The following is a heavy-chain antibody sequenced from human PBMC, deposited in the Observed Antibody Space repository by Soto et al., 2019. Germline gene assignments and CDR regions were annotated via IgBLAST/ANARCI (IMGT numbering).Heavy chain of an antibody. CDR3: ARDKITGLFDY. J-gene: IGHJ4*02. D-gene: IGHD2-8*02. CDR2: INHSGST. Sequence: QVQLQQWGAGLLKPSETLSLTCAVSGGSFSGYYWTWIRQPPGTGLEWIGEINHSGSTNYNPYLKSRVTISVDTPKNQFSLKLTSVTAAYTAVYYCARDKITGLFDYWGQGTLVTVSS. V-gene: IGHV4-34*01. CDR1: GGSFSGYY.